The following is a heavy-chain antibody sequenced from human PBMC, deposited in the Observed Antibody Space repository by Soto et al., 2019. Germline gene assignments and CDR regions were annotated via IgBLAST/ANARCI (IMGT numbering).Heavy chain of an antibody. CDR1: GDSVSSNSAA. D-gene: IGHD1-7*01. CDR3: AGTTSHYWYYMDV. V-gene: IGHV6-1*01. Sequence: QVQLQESGPGLVKPSQTLSLTCVISGDSVSSNSAAWNWIRQSPSRGLEWLGRTYYRTRWYYEYAVSVRSRITVNPDTSKNQFSLQLTSVTPEDTAVYYCAGTTSHYWYYMDVWGKGTTVTVSS. J-gene: IGHJ6*03. CDR2: TYYRTRWYY.